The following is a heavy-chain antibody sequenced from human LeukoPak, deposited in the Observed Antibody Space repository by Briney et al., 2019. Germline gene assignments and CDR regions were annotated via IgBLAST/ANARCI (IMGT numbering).Heavy chain of an antibody. CDR2: ISSSSSTI. D-gene: IGHD2-21*02. Sequence: GGSLRLSCAASGFTFSSYSMNWVRQAPGKGLEWVSYISSSSSTIYYADSVKGRFTISRDNSKNTLYLQMNSLRAEDTAVYYCAKDYCGGDCYSGTFDYWGQGTLVTVSS. CDR3: AKDYCGGDCYSGTFDY. J-gene: IGHJ4*02. CDR1: GFTFSSYS. V-gene: IGHV3-48*01.